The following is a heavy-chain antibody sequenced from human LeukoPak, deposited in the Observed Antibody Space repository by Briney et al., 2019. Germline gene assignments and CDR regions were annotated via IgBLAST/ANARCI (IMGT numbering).Heavy chain of an antibody. Sequence: GGSLRLSCAASGFTFKNYAMSWVRQAPGKGLEWVLGISASGSSAYYANPVKGRFTISRDNSNNMVYLNMNNLRADDTAVYYCAKGGDVVLVAATSNYLDVWGKGTTVTVSS. V-gene: IGHV3-23*01. CDR2: ISASGSSA. CDR3: AKGGDVVLVAATSNYLDV. J-gene: IGHJ6*03. CDR1: GFTFKNYA. D-gene: IGHD2-15*01.